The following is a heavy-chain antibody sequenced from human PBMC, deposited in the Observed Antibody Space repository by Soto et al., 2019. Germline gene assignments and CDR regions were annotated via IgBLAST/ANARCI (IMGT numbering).Heavy chain of an antibody. CDR2: INFTGNT. CDR3: VSDDGWGVLFAY. CDR1: GASINSVGYY. J-gene: IGHJ4*02. Sequence: SETLSLTCIVSGASINSVGYYWNWVRLLPGRGLEWFGFINFTGNTYYNPSLERRVTIPQDRPQHQFSLELNSVSAAPSTVVCCVSDDGWGVLFAYWGQGTLVTVSS. V-gene: IGHV4-31*03. D-gene: IGHD3-16*01.